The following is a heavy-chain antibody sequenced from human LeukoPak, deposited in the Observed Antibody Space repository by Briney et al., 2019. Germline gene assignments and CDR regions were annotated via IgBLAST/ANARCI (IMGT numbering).Heavy chain of an antibody. CDR2: VKEDGTTK. Sequence: GVSLRLSCAASGFSFTNYWMSWVRQAPGQGLEWVANVKEDGTTKQYVDSVKGRFTISRDNAKNSLYLQMDSLRAEDTAVYYCVSQEVVPHWGQGTLVSVSS. CDR1: GFSFTNYW. D-gene: IGHD2-15*01. J-gene: IGHJ4*02. CDR3: VSQEVVPH. V-gene: IGHV3-7*01.